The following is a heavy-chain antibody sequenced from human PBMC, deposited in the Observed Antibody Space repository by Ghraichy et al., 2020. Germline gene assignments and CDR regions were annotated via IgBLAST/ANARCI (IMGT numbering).Heavy chain of an antibody. D-gene: IGHD3-9*01. J-gene: IGHJ3*02. CDR2: IYWDDDK. Sequence: SGPTLVKPTQTLTLTCTFSGFSLSTSGVGVGWIRQPPGKALEWLALIYWDDDKRYSPSLKSRLTITKDTSKNQVVLTMTNMDPVDTATYYCAHRLGWVPRYFGAFDIWGQGTMVTVSS. CDR3: AHRLGWVPRYFGAFDI. CDR1: GFSLSTSGVG. V-gene: IGHV2-5*02.